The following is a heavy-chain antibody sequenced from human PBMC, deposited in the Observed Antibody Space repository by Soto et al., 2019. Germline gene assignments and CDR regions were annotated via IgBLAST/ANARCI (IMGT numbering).Heavy chain of an antibody. D-gene: IGHD6-13*01. V-gene: IGHV3-9*01. CDR2: INWNSGSI. J-gene: IGHJ1*01. CDR3: VKDESINWYSGHFRH. CDR1: GFTFDDYA. Sequence: EVQLVESGGGLVQPGRSLRLSCAASGFTFDDYAMHWVRQVPGKGLEWVSGINWNSGSIGYGDSVKGRFAISRDNAKNSLHLQMNSLSAEDSALYYCVKDESINWYSGHFRHWGQGTLVTVS.